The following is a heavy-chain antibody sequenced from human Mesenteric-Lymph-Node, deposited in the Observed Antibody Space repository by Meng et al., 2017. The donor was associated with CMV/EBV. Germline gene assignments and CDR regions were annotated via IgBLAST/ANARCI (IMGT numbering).Heavy chain of an antibody. D-gene: IGHD2-8*02. CDR1: GFTFSDYY. CDR3: VRTTGNYGDWDH. V-gene: IGHV3-11*04. CDR2: ISSGGNTI. J-gene: IGHJ4*02. Sequence: GESLKISCAASGFTFSDYYMSWVRQAPGKGLEWVSYISSGGNTIYYADSVKGRFTISRDNAKNSLYLQLNSLRAEDTAVYYCVRTTGNYGDWDHWGQGTLVTVSS.